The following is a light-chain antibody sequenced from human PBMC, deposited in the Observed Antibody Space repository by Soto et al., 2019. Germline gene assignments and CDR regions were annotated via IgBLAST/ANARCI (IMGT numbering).Light chain of an antibody. Sequence: QSVLTQPPLVSAAPGQKVTISCSGSSSNIGGNSVSWYQQLPGTAPKLLIYDDDKRPSGIPDRFSGSKSGTSATLGITGFQTGDEADYYCGSWDSSLSAYVFATGTKVTVL. V-gene: IGLV1-51*01. CDR3: GSWDSSLSAYV. J-gene: IGLJ1*01. CDR1: SSNIGGNS. CDR2: DDD.